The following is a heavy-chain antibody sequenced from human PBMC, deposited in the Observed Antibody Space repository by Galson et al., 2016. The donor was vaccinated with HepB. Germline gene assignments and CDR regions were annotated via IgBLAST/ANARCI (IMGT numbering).Heavy chain of an antibody. CDR2: ISSSTSYI. CDR1: GFTFSTSS. V-gene: IGHV3-21*01. J-gene: IGHJ6*02. D-gene: IGHD2-2*03. Sequence: SLRLSCAASGFTFSTSSMNWVRQAPGKGLEWVSSISSSTSYIYYSDSVRGRFTISRDNAKNSLYLQMNSLRAEDTAVYYCARDGHCTSTSCHWGELYGMDVWGQGTTVTVSS. CDR3: ARDGHCTSTSCHWGELYGMDV.